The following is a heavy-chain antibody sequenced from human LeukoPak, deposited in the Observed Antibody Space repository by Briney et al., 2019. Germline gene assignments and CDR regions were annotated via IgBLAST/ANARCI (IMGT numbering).Heavy chain of an antibody. J-gene: IGHJ6*03. CDR1: GGSISSSSYY. CDR2: IYTSGST. D-gene: IGHD1-26*01. Sequence: PSETLFLTCTVSGGSISSSSYYWGWIRQPPGKGLEWIGRIYTSGSTNYNPSLKSRVTMSVDTSKNQFSLKLSSVTAADTAVYYCARDRTGSYETYYYMDVWGKGTTVTISS. CDR3: ARDRTGSYETYYYMDV. V-gene: IGHV4-39*07.